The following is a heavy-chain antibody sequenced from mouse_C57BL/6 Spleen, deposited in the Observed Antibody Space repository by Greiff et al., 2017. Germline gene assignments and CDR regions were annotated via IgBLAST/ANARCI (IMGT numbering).Heavy chain of an antibody. D-gene: IGHD1-1*01. J-gene: IGHJ4*01. Sequence: VQLQQSGAELVKPGASVKLSCTASGYTFTSYWMHWVKQRPGQGLEWIGMIYTNSGSTYYNEKLKSKATLTVDKYASTAYMQLSSLTSDDSAVYYCAKPPHYYGSEMDYWGQGTSVTVSS. CDR2: IYTNSGST. V-gene: IGHV1-64*01. CDR3: AKPPHYYGSEMDY. CDR1: GYTFTSYW.